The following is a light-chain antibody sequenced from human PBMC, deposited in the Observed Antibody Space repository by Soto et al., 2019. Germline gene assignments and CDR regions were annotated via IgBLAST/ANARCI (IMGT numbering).Light chain of an antibody. V-gene: IGKV3-15*01. CDR2: GAS. CDR1: QSVSRS. Sequence: EIVMTQSPATLSVSPGERVTLSCRASQSVSRSLAWYQQKPGQAPRLLIYGASTRATGIPARFSGSVSGTEFTLTISSLQSEDFAVYYCQQYNNWPPFTFGHGTKVDIK. CDR3: QQYNNWPPFT. J-gene: IGKJ3*01.